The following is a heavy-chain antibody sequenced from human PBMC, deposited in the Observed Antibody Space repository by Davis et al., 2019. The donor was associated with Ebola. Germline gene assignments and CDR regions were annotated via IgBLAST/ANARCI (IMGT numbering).Heavy chain of an antibody. D-gene: IGHD6-13*01. CDR1: GYTFTSYG. Sequence: ASVKVSCKASGYTFTSYGISWVRQAPGQGLEWMGWINPNSGGTNYAQKFQGRVTMTRDTSISTAYMELSRLRSDDTAVYYCARDLEERDGDSWSYYYYYMDVWGKGTTVTVSS. J-gene: IGHJ6*03. CDR2: INPNSGGT. V-gene: IGHV1-2*02. CDR3: ARDLEERDGDSWSYYYYYMDV.